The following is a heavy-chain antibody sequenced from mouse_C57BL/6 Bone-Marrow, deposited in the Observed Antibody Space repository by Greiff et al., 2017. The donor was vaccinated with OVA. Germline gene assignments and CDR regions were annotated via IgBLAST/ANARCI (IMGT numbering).Heavy chain of an antibody. J-gene: IGHJ4*01. V-gene: IGHV14-3*01. Sequence: EVQLQQSVAELVRPGASVKLSCTASGFNIKNTYMHWVKQRPEQGLEWIGRIDPANGNTKYAPKFQGKATITADTSSNTDYLQLSSLQAEDTAIYYCGRSAYFGSRLYAMDYWGQGTAGTVSS. CDR2: IDPANGNT. D-gene: IGHD1-1*01. CDR1: GFNIKNTY. CDR3: GRSAYFGSRLYAMDY.